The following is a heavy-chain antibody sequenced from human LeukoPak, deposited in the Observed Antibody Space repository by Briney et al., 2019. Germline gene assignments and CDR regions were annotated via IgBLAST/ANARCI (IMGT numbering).Heavy chain of an antibody. J-gene: IGHJ4*02. D-gene: IGHD5-24*01. CDR3: ATERWLTISTY. V-gene: IGHV1-69*02. CDR1: GGTFSSYT. CDR2: IIPILGIA. Sequence: SVTVSCKASGGTFSSYTISWVRQAPGQGLEWMGRIIPILGIANYAQKFQGRVTITADKSTSTAYMELSSLRSEDTAVYYCATERWLTISTYWGQGTLVTASS.